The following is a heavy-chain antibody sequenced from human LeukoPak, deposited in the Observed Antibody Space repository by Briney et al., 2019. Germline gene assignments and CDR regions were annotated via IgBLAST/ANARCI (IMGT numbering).Heavy chain of an antibody. Sequence: SETLSLTCKVSGGSIGSSVFYWGWFRQPPGKGLEWIGSIYYPGTTHYNPSLESRVTISVDTSKNQFSLKLSSVTAADTAVYYCARKWGGLLGRGFDPWGQGTLVTVSS. D-gene: IGHD1-26*01. CDR1: GGSIGSSVFY. J-gene: IGHJ5*02. V-gene: IGHV4-39*01. CDR2: IYYPGTT. CDR3: ARKWGGLLGRGFDP.